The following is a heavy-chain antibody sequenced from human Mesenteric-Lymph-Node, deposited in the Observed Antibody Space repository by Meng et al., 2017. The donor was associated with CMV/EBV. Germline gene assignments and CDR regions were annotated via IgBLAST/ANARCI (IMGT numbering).Heavy chain of an antibody. CDR3: ARGRKYYDFWSGPLSHPYFDY. Sequence: SETLSLTCTVSDGSVTSGSYYWSWIRQPPGKTLEWIGHVHYSGSTNYNPSLKSRVTISLHTSENQFSLKLSSVTAADTAVYYCARGRKYYDFWSGPLSHPYFDYWGQGTLVTVSS. D-gene: IGHD3-3*01. J-gene: IGHJ4*02. V-gene: IGHV4-61*01. CDR1: DGSVTSGSYY. CDR2: VHYSGST.